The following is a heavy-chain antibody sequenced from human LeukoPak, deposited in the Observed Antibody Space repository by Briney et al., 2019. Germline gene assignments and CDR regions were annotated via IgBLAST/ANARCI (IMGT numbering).Heavy chain of an antibody. CDR2: INPNSGGT. CDR1: GYTFTGYY. Sequence: GASVKVSCKASGYTFTGYYMHWVRQAPGQGLAWMGWINPNSGGTNYAQKFQGRVTMTRDTSISTAYMELRRLRSDDTAVYYCARFRSMGATTAFDIWGQGTMVTVSS. CDR3: ARFRSMGATTAFDI. V-gene: IGHV1-2*02. J-gene: IGHJ3*02. D-gene: IGHD1-26*01.